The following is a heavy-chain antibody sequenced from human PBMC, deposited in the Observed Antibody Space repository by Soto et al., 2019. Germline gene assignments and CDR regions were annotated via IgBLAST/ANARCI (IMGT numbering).Heavy chain of an antibody. J-gene: IGHJ4*02. Sequence: GSLRLSCAASGFTFSSYGMSWVRQAPGKGLEWVSSISGSGGSTYYADSVKGRFPISRDNSKNTLYLQMNGLRAEDTAVYYCAKASAPGGTYFPLWFWGQGTLVTVSS. D-gene: IGHD1-26*01. V-gene: IGHV3-23*01. CDR3: AKASAPGGTYFPLWF. CDR1: GFTFSSYG. CDR2: ISGSGGST.